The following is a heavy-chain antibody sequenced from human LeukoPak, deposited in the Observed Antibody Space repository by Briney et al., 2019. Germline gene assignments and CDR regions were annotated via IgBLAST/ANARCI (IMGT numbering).Heavy chain of an antibody. CDR1: GFTFSSYE. Sequence: PGGSLRLSCAASGFTFSSYEMNWVRQAPGKGLEWVSYISSSGSTMYYADSVKGRFTISRDNARNSLYLQMNSLRAEDTAVYYCASRLAYYFDYWGQGTLVTVSS. CDR2: ISSSGSTM. V-gene: IGHV3-48*03. CDR3: ASRLAYYFDY. D-gene: IGHD6-25*01. J-gene: IGHJ4*02.